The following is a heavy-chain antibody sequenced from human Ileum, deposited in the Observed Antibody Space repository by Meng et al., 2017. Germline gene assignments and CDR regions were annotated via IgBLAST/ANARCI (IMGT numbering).Heavy chain of an antibody. D-gene: IGHD1-26*01. CDR1: GFTVSSNY. V-gene: IGHV3-53*01. J-gene: IGHJ4*02. CDR2: LYSGGST. CDR3: ARDSGGRGISGSYYYGY. Sequence: GESLKISCAASGFTVSSNYMSWVRQAPGKGLEWVSVLYSGGSTYYADSVKGRFTISRDNSKNTLYLQMNSLRAEDTAVYYCARDSGGRGISGSYYYGYWGQGTLVTVSS.